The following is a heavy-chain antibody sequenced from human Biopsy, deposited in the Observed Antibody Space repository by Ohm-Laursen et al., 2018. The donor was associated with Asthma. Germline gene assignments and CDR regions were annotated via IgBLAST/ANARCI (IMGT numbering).Heavy chain of an antibody. CDR3: ARTYYDFLTGQVKDVFGV. V-gene: IGHV1-3*04. D-gene: IGHD3-9*01. CDR2: VNTGNGDT. J-gene: IGHJ3*01. CDR1: GYNFISFD. Sequence: ASEKVSCKASGYNFISFDIHWVRQAPGQRLERMGWVNTGNGDTKYSQKFQGRVTITRDTSASTAYMELRSLRSEDTATYYCARTYYDFLTGQVKDVFGVWGQGTMVTVSS.